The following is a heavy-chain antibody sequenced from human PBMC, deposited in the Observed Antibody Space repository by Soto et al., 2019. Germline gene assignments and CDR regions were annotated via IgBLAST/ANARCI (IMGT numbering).Heavy chain of an antibody. CDR3: ARGPIVGGYFPPDY. Sequence: SETLSLTCTVSGGSISSGGYYWSWIRQHPGKGLEWIGYTYYSGSTYYNPSLKSRVTISVDTSKNQFSLKLSSVTAADTAVYYCARGPIVGGYFPPDYCGQGTLVTVYS. CDR1: GGSISSGGYY. CDR2: TYYSGST. J-gene: IGHJ4*02. V-gene: IGHV4-31*03. D-gene: IGHD3-22*01.